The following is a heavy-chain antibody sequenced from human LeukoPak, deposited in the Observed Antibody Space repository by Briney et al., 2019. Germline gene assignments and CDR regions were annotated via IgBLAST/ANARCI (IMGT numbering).Heavy chain of an antibody. CDR3: ARESPSLFHFDF. D-gene: IGHD6-6*01. J-gene: IGHJ4*02. V-gene: IGHV3-53*05. CDR2: IYSVNST. CDR1: GFTVSSNY. Sequence: GGSLRLSCAASGFTVSSNYMSWVRQAPGKGLEWVSVIYSVNSTYYADSVKGRFTISRDNSKNSLYLQMNSLKTEDTAVYYCARESPSLFHFDFWGQGTLVTVSS.